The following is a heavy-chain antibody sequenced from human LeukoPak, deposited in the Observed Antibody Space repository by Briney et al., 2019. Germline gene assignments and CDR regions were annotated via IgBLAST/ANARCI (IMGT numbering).Heavy chain of an antibody. D-gene: IGHD3-22*01. Sequence: GASVKVSCKVSGYTLTQLSIHWVRQAPGQGLEWMGWINPNSGGTNYAQKFQGRVTMTRDTSISTAYMELSRLRSDDTAVYYCARASYYYDSSGYPGYYFDYWGQGTLVTVSS. CDR3: ARASYYYDSSGYPGYYFDY. CDR2: INPNSGGT. J-gene: IGHJ4*02. CDR1: GYTLTQLS. V-gene: IGHV1-2*02.